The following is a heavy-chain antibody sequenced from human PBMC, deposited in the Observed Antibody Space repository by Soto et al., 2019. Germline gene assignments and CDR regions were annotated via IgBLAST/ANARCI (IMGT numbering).Heavy chain of an antibody. V-gene: IGHV4-39*01. D-gene: IGHD3-16*02. CDR3: ARRSGVIPHNWVDP. CDR2: IYNSEST. J-gene: IGHJ5*02. Sequence: PSETLSLTCTVSGGSISSSGYYWAWIRQPPGKGLEWVGSIYNSESTYYNPSLKSRVTISVDTSKNQFSLKLSSVTAADTAVYYCARRSGVIPHNWVDPWGQGTLVTVSS. CDR1: GGSISSSGYY.